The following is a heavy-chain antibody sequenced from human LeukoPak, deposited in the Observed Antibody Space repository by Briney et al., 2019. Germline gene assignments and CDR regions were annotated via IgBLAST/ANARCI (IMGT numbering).Heavy chain of an antibody. V-gene: IGHV1-8*03. CDR3: ARGRIAAAGGNNWFDP. Sequence: ASVTVSCKASGYTFTSYDINWVRQATGQGLEWMGWMNPNSGNTGYAQKFQGRVTITRNTSISTAYMELSSLRSEDTAVYYCARGRIAAAGGNNWFDPWGQGTLVTVSS. CDR2: MNPNSGNT. D-gene: IGHD6-13*01. J-gene: IGHJ5*02. CDR1: GYTFTSYD.